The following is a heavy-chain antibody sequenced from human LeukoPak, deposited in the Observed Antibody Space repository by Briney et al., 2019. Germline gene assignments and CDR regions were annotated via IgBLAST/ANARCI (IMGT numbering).Heavy chain of an antibody. Sequence: GGSLRLSWAASGFTFSSYGMHWVRQAPGKGLEWVAFIRYDGSNKYYADSVKGRFTISRDNSKNTLYLQMNSLRAEDTAVYYCAKDAPNYYGSGSYPDYWGQGTLVTVSS. CDR3: AKDAPNYYGSGSYPDY. J-gene: IGHJ4*02. CDR2: IRYDGSNK. V-gene: IGHV3-30*02. D-gene: IGHD3-10*01. CDR1: GFTFSSYG.